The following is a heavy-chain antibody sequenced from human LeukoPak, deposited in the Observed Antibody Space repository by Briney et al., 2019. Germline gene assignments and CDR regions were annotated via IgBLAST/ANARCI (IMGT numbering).Heavy chain of an antibody. CDR1: GGSISSSSYY. CDR3: ARQSYYYDSSGYYYDY. D-gene: IGHD3-22*01. J-gene: IGHJ4*02. CDR2: IYYSGST. Sequence: SETLSLTCTVSGGSISSSSYYWGWIRQPPGKGLEWIGSIYYSGSTYYNPSFKSRVTISVDTSKNQFSLKLSSVTAADTAVYCCARQSYYYDSSGYYYDYWGQGTLVTVSS. V-gene: IGHV4-39*01.